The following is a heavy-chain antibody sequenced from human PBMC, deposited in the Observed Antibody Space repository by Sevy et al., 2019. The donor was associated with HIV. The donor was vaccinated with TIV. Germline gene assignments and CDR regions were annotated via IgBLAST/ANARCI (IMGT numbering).Heavy chain of an antibody. J-gene: IGHJ1*01. CDR2: IKEDGSAK. CDR1: GFTFSTYW. D-gene: IGHD5-12*01. V-gene: IGHV3-7*01. Sequence: GGSLRLSCAASGFTFSTYWMTWVRQAPGQGLEWVANIKEDGSAKYYVDSVKGRFTISRDNAKNSLYLQVNNLRAEDTAVYYCARDSPGYVGYAHWGQGTLVTVSS. CDR3: ARDSPGYVGYAH.